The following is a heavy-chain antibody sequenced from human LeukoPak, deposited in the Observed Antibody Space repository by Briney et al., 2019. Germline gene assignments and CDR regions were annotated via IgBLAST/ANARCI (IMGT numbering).Heavy chain of an antibody. Sequence: SVKVSCKASGGTFSSYAISWVRQAPGQGLEWTGGIIPIFGTANYAQKFQGRVTITADESTSTAYMELSSLRSEDTAVYYCARWGSSGYPYYFDYWGQGTLVTVSS. D-gene: IGHD3-22*01. V-gene: IGHV1-69*13. CDR2: IIPIFGTA. CDR1: GGTFSSYA. CDR3: ARWGSSGYPYYFDY. J-gene: IGHJ4*02.